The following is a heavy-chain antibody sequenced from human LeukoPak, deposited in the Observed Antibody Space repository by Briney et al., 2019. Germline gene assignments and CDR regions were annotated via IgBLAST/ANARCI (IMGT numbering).Heavy chain of an antibody. CDR3: ARYYYDSSEDY. V-gene: IGHV4-30-4*08. J-gene: IGHJ4*02. CDR1: GGSISSGGYC. CDR2: IYYSGST. D-gene: IGHD3-22*01. Sequence: SETLSLTCTVSGGSISSGGYCWSWIRQHPGKGLEWIGYIYYSGSTYYNPSLKSRVTISVDTSKNQFSLKLSSVTAADTAVYYCARYYYDSSEDYWGQGTLVTVSS.